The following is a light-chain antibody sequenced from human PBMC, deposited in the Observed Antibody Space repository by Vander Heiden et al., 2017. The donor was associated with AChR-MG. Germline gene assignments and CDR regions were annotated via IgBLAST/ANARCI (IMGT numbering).Light chain of an antibody. CDR3: QQDHRYGWT. CDR1: QYINSW. V-gene: IGKV1-5*03. Sequence: DIQMTQSPVTLSASIGDRLTITCRASQYINSWLSLYQQKPGNAPRLLIYKASVLENGVPSRFNGSASGTEFTLPIGGLQPEDFGTYFCQQDHRYGWTFGQGTKVEFK. CDR2: KAS. J-gene: IGKJ1*01.